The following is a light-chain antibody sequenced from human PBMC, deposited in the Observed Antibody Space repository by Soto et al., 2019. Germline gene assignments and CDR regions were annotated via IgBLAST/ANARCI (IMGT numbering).Light chain of an antibody. CDR1: SSNIGSNT. Sequence: QSVLTEPPSACGTPEHRVTISCSRSSSNIGSNTVNWYQQLPGTAPKLLIYSNNQRPSGVPDRFSGSKSGTSASLAISGLQSEDEADYYCAAWDDSLNGYVFGTGTQLTVL. CDR3: AAWDDSLNGYV. CDR2: SNN. V-gene: IGLV1-44*01. J-gene: IGLJ1*01.